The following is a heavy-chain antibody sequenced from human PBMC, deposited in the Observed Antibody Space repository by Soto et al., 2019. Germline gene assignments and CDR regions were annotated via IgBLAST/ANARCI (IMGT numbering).Heavy chain of an antibody. V-gene: IGHV4-39*01. J-gene: IGHJ4*02. D-gene: IGHD3-3*01. CDR2: IYYSGST. CDR1: GGSISSSSYY. CDR3: VSSLNYDFWRDGGRHFYFDY. Sequence: SETLSLTCTVSGGSISSSSYYWGWIRQPPGKGLEWIGSIYYSGSTYYNPSLKSRVTISVDTSKNQFSLKLSSVTAADTAVYYCVSSLNYDFWRDGGRHFYFDYWGRGILVTVSS.